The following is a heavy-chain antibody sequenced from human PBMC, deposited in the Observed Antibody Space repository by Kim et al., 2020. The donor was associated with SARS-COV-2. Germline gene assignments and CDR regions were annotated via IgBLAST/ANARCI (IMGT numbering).Heavy chain of an antibody. V-gene: IGHV1-69*01. Sequence: AQKSQGRVTITADESTSTAYMELSSLRSEDTAVYYCATRDGYNFYYFDYXGQGTLVTVSS. J-gene: IGHJ4*02. CDR3: ATRDGYNFYYFDY. D-gene: IGHD5-12*01.